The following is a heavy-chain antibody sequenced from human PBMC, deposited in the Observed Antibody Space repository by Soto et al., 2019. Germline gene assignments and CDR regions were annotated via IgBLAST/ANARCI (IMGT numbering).Heavy chain of an antibody. CDR3: ARDRCSGGSCPYDY. V-gene: IGHV1-46*01. Sequence: GASVKVSSKASGYIFTSCYIHWVRQAPGQGLEWMGWINPFDGSRMFAQSFQGRVTMTRDTSTSTVYMEVSSLRSEDTAVYYCARDRCSGGSCPYDYWGQGTLVTVSS. D-gene: IGHD2-15*01. CDR2: INPFDGSR. CDR1: GYIFTSCY. J-gene: IGHJ4*02.